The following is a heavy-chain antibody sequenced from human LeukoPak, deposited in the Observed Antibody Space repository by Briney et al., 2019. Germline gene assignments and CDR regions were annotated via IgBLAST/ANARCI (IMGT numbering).Heavy chain of an antibody. CDR3: AKDSAKKYDDY. J-gene: IGHJ4*02. CDR2: IKTDGSQK. D-gene: IGHD2/OR15-2a*01. CDR1: GFTFNKYW. Sequence: GGSLRLSCAASGFTFNKYWMTWVRQAPGKGLEWVATIKTDGSQKYYVDSVKGRFTISRENSKNTLYLQMNSLRAEDTAVYYCAKDSAKKYDDYWGQGTLVTVSS. V-gene: IGHV3-7*03.